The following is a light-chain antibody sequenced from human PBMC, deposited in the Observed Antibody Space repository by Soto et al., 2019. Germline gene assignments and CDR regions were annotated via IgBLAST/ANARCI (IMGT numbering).Light chain of an antibody. V-gene: IGLV1-44*01. CDR1: RSIIGSNT. CDR2: CND. CDR3: AAWEDSVRNYV. Sequence: QSVLTQPPSAAGTPGQRVTISCSGSRSIIGSNTVGWYQHFPGTAPKLLIFCNDQRPSGVPDRLSASKSGTSASLAISGLQSEDEADYYCAAWEDSVRNYVLGTGTKLTVL. J-gene: IGLJ1*01.